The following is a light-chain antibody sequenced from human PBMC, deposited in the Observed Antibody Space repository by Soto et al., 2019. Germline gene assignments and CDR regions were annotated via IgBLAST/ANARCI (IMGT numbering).Light chain of an antibody. J-gene: IGKJ2*02. V-gene: IGKV3-15*01. CDR1: QSVSSN. CDR3: QQYSNWPPPCT. CDR2: GAS. Sequence: EIVMTQSPATLSVSPGERATLSCRASQSVSSNLAWYQQKPGQAPRLLIYGASTRATGIPARFSGSGSGTEFTLTISSLQSEDFAVYYCQQYSNWPPPCTLGQGTKLEIK.